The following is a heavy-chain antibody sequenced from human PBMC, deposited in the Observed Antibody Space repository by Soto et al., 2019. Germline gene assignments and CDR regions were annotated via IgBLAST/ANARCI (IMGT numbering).Heavy chain of an antibody. D-gene: IGHD1-1*01. CDR1: GVSLNSGDVY. J-gene: IGHJ4*02. CDR2: IYYDEST. V-gene: IGHV4-39*01. Sequence: HSETLSLTCTVSGVSLNSGDVYWVWIRQSPGKGLAWIASIYYDESTYYNPSLKSPVTITTDKSKDQFCLAVKSVTAEDTAVYYCGKVRIGSTPHPDFRSWGQGALGTVSS. CDR3: GKVRIGSTPHPDFRS.